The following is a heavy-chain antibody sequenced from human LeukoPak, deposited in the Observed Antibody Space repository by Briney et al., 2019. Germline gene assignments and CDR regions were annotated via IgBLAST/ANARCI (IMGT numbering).Heavy chain of an antibody. CDR2: ISGSGGST. CDR3: AGGVHPLDAFDI. Sequence: GGSLRLSCTTSKFNFNSYGMTWVRQAPGKGLEWVSSISGSGGSTYYADSVKGRFTISRDNSKNTLYLQMNSLRAEDTAVYYCAGGVHPLDAFDIWGQGTMVTVSS. V-gene: IGHV3-23*01. D-gene: IGHD3-16*01. J-gene: IGHJ3*02. CDR1: KFNFNSYG.